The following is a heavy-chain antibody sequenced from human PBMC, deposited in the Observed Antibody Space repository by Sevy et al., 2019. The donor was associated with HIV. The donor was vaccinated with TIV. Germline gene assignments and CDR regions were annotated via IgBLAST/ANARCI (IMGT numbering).Heavy chain of an antibody. CDR2: ISNDGSDK. J-gene: IGHJ6*02. D-gene: IGHD6-13*01. V-gene: IGHV3-30*07. CDR1: GFTFGDYA. CDR3: ANSRGRFHGSSWIYYDYSMDV. Sequence: GGSLRLSCTGSGFTFGDYAMSWIRQAPGKGLEWVALISNDGSDKNYVDSVKGRFTISRDNSKDIVYLQMNSLRAEDTAVYHCANSRGRFHGSSWIYYDYSMDVWGQGTTVTVSS.